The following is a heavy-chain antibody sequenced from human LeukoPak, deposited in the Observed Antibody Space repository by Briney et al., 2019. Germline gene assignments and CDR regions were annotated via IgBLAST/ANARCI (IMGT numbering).Heavy chain of an antibody. V-gene: IGHV3-33*01. CDR2: IWYDGSNK. Sequence: PGRSLRLSCAASGFTFSSYGMHWVRQAPGKGLEWVAVIWYDGSNKYYADSVKGRFTISRDNSKNTLYLQMNSLRAEDTAVYYCARAYDILTGYYHFDYWGQGTLVTVSS. D-gene: IGHD3-9*01. CDR3: ARAYDILTGYYHFDY. J-gene: IGHJ4*02. CDR1: GFTFSSYG.